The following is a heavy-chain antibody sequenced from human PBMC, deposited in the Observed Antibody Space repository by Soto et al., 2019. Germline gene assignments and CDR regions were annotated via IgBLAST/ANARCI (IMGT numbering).Heavy chain of an antibody. J-gene: IGHJ3*02. CDR1: GGSISSYY. V-gene: IGHV4-59*01. CDR2: IYYSGST. CDR3: ASITGTTDAFDI. D-gene: IGHD1-7*01. Sequence: HSETLSLTCTVSGGSISSYYWSWIRQPPGKGLEWIGYIYYSGSTNYNPSLKSRVTISVDTSKTQFSLKLSSVTAADTAVYYCASITGTTDAFDIWGQGTMVTVSS.